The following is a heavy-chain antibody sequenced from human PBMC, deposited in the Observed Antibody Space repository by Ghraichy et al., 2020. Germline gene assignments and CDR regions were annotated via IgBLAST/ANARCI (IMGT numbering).Heavy chain of an antibody. Sequence: SVKVSCKASGGTFSSYAISWVRQAPGQGLEWMGGIIPIFGTANYAQKFQGRVTITADESTSTAYMELSSLRSEDTAVYYCARDTHCSSTSCYIGSQDAFDIWGQGTMVTVSS. CDR2: IIPIFGTA. CDR3: ARDTHCSSTSCYIGSQDAFDI. V-gene: IGHV1-69*13. D-gene: IGHD2-2*02. CDR1: GGTFSSYA. J-gene: IGHJ3*02.